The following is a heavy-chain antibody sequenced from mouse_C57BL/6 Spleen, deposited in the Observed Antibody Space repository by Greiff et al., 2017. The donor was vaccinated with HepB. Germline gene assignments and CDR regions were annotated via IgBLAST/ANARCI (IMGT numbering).Heavy chain of an antibody. V-gene: IGHV1-80*01. CDR2: IYPGDGDT. Sequence: VKLVESGAELVKPGASVKISCKASGYAFSSYWMNWVKQRPGKGLEWIGQIYPGDGDTNYNGKFKGKATLTADKSSSTAYMQLSSLTSEDSAVYFCARVRDGYYGNFDYWGQGTTLTVSS. D-gene: IGHD2-3*01. CDR3: ARVRDGYYGNFDY. CDR1: GYAFSSYW. J-gene: IGHJ2*01.